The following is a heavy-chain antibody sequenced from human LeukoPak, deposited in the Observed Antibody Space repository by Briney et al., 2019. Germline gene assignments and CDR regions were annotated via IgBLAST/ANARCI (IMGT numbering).Heavy chain of an antibody. J-gene: IGHJ4*02. CDR3: AKDWEYYYDSSGYYGPFDY. CDR1: GFTFSSYG. Sequence: GGSLRLSCAASGFTFSSYGMHWVRQAPGKGLEWVAVISYDGSNKYYADSVKGRFTISRDNSKNTLYLQMNSLRAEDTAVYYCAKDWEYYYDSSGYYGPFDYWGQGTLVTVSS. V-gene: IGHV3-30*18. CDR2: ISYDGSNK. D-gene: IGHD3-22*01.